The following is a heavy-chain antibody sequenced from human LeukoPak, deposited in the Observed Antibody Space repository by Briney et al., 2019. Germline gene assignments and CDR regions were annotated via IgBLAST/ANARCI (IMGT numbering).Heavy chain of an antibody. CDR1: GFTFSNHG. CDR2: ISPSADIK. V-gene: IGHV3-23*01. J-gene: IGHJ3*02. D-gene: IGHD1-26*01. Sequence: GGTLRLSCAASGFTFSNHGMNWVRQAPGKGLEWVSGISPSADIKYYADSVKGRFTISRDNSKNTLYLQMNSLRAEDTAVYYCAKIPIYSGSRDAFDIWGQGTMVTVSS. CDR3: AKIPIYSGSRDAFDI.